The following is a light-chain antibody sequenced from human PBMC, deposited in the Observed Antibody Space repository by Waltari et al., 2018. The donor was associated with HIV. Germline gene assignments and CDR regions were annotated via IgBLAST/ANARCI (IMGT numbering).Light chain of an antibody. V-gene: IGLV1-51*01. J-gene: IGLJ2*01. CDR3: ATWDSGLSAVV. CDR1: SSNIGYNY. CDR2: DNN. Sequence: QSVLTQPPSVSATTGQKVTISCSGSSSNIGYNYVFWYQQLPGTAPKLLIYDNNKRPSGIPDRFSGSKSGTSATLGITGLQTGDEADYYCATWDSGLSAVVFGGGTKLTVL.